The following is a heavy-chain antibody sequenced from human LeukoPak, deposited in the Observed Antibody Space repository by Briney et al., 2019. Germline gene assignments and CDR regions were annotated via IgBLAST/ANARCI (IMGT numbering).Heavy chain of an antibody. CDR3: AGHDSYYYDSSGHNDY. CDR1: GYSFTSYW. D-gene: IGHD3-22*01. CDR2: IFPDDSDT. J-gene: IGHJ4*02. V-gene: IGHV5-51*01. Sequence: GESLKISRKGSGYSFTSYWIGWVRQMPGKGLEWMGIIFPDDSDTRYSPSFQGQVTISADKSISTAYLQWSSLKASDTAMYYCAGHDSYYYDSSGHNDYWGQGTLVTVSS.